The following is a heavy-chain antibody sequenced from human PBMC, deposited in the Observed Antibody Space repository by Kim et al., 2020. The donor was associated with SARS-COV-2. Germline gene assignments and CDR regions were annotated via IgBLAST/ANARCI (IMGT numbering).Heavy chain of an antibody. CDR3: ARHQDSSGYISYFDL. CDR1: GGSISSYY. Sequence: SETLSLTCTVSGGSISSYYWSWIRQPPGKGLEWIGYIYYSGSTNYNPSLKSRVTISVDTSKNQFSLKLSSVTAADTAVYYCARHQDSSGYISYFDLWGRG. D-gene: IGHD3-22*01. CDR2: IYYSGST. J-gene: IGHJ2*01. V-gene: IGHV4-59*08.